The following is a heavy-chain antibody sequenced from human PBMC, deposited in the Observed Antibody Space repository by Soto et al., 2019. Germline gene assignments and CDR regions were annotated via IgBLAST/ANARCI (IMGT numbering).Heavy chain of an antibody. Sequence: PGGSLRLSCAASGFTFSTYSMNWVRQAPGKGLEWVSYISSTGNTIYYPDSVKGRFTISRDTAKKSLYLQMNSLRAEDTAVYYCARSGYFDYWGQGTLVTV. CDR2: ISSTGNTI. CDR1: GFTFSTYS. J-gene: IGHJ4*02. D-gene: IGHD2-8*02. V-gene: IGHV3-48*01. CDR3: ARSGYFDY.